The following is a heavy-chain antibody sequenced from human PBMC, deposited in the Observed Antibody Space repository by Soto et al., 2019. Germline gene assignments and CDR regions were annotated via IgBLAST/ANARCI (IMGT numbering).Heavy chain of an antibody. CDR3: VQRHCGNCPWSS. J-gene: IGHJ4*02. V-gene: IGHV3-23*01. Sequence: EVQLLESGGGLVQPGGSLRLSCAASGFTFNNIAMGWVRQAPGKGLKYVSSINESGDSTFYADSVKGRFTISRDNSKSTLHLQMNSLRADDTAVYYCVQRHCGNCPWSSWGQGTLVTVSS. CDR1: GFTFNNIA. D-gene: IGHD2-21*01. CDR2: INESGDST.